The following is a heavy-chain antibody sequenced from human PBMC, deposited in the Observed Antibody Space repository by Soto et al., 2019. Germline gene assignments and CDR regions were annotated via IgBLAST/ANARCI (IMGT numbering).Heavy chain of an antibody. V-gene: IGHV4-39*07. J-gene: IGHJ4*02. Sequence: PSETLSLTCTVSGGSISSSIYYWGWIRQPPGKGLEWIGSIYYSGSTNYNPSLKSRVTISVDTSKNQFSLKLSSVTAADTAVYYCARDRGGYDWPGFDYWGQGTLVTVSS. CDR1: GGSISSSIYY. D-gene: IGHD5-12*01. CDR3: ARDRGGYDWPGFDY. CDR2: IYYSGST.